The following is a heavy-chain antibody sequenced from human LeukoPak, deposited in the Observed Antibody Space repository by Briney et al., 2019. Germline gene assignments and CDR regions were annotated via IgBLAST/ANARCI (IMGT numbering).Heavy chain of an antibody. CDR3: ARVEFQASSSWYLGY. J-gene: IGHJ4*02. V-gene: IGHV4-31*03. D-gene: IGHD6-13*01. Sequence: SETLSLTCTVSGGSISSGGYYWSWIHQHPGKGLEWIGYIYYSGSTYYNPSLKSRVTISVDTSKNQFSLKLSSVTAADTAVYYCARVEFQASSSWYLGYWGQGTLVTVSS. CDR1: GGSISSGGYY. CDR2: IYYSGST.